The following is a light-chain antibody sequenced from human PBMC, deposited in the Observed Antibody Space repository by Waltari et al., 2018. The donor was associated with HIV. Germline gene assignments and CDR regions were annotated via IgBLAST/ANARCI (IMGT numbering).Light chain of an antibody. V-gene: IGLV2-23*02. CDR3: CSYAGSSAFV. J-gene: IGLJ1*01. CDR2: EVT. Sequence: QSALTPPASVSGSPGQSITISCTVTSSAVGSYTVVSWYQHHPGKAPKLMIFEVTKRPSGVSNRFSGSKSGNTASLTISGLQADDEADYYCCSYAGSSAFVFGTGTKVTVL. CDR1: SSAVGSYTV.